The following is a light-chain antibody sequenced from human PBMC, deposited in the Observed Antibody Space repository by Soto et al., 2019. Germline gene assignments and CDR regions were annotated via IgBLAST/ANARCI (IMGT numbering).Light chain of an antibody. Sequence: DIQMTQSPSSLSASVGDRVTSTCRASQSISSFLTWYQQKVGKAPKLLIYAASSLQSGVPSRFSGSGSGTDFTLTISSLQPEDFASYYCQQSFSTPPTFGQGTKVDIK. J-gene: IGKJ1*01. CDR1: QSISSF. CDR3: QQSFSTPPT. CDR2: AAS. V-gene: IGKV1-39*01.